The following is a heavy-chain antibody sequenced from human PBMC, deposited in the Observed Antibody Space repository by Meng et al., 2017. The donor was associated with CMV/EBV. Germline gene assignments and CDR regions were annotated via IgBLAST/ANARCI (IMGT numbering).Heavy chain of an antibody. Sequence: GEFLKISCAASGFTFSSYSMNWVRQAPGKGLEWVSSISSSSSYIYYADSVKGRFTISRDNAKNSLYLQMNSLRAEDTAVYYCQLVRQAMDYWGQGTLVTVSS. CDR3: QLVRQAMDY. CDR1: GFTFSSYS. D-gene: IGHD6-13*01. J-gene: IGHJ4*02. V-gene: IGHV3-21*01. CDR2: ISSSSSYI.